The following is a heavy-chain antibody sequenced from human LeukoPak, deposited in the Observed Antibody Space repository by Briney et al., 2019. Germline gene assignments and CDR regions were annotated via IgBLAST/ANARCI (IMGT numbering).Heavy chain of an antibody. Sequence: SETLSLTCTVSGGSISSSSYYWGWIRQPPGKGLEWIGYIYYSGSTNYNPSLKSRVTISVDTSKNQFSLNLSSVTAADTAVYFCARDPYTYGFRAFDIWGQGTMVTVSS. CDR1: GGSISSSSYY. CDR2: IYYSGST. CDR3: ARDPYTYGFRAFDI. V-gene: IGHV4-61*01. J-gene: IGHJ3*02. D-gene: IGHD5-18*01.